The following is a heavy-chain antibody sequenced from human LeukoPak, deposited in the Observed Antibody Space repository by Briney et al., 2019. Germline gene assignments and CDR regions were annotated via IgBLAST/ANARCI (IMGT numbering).Heavy chain of an antibody. J-gene: IGHJ5*02. CDR3: ARRDIVAGFDP. CDR1: GGSISSSSYY. V-gene: IGHV4-39*01. CDR2: IYYSGST. Sequence: SETLSLTCTVSGGSISSSSYYWGWIRQPPGKGLEWIGSIYYSGSTYYNPSLKSRVTISVDTSKNQFSLKLSSVTAADTAVYYCARRDIVAGFDPWRQGTLVTVSS. D-gene: IGHD5-12*01.